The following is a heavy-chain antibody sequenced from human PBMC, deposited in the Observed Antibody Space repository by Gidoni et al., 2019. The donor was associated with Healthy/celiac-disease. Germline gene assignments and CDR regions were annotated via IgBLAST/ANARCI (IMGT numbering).Heavy chain of an antibody. CDR2: IYYSGST. D-gene: IGHD3-22*01. Sequence: QVQLQESGPGLVKPSQTLSLTCTVSGGSISSGDYYWSWIRQPPGKGLEWIGYIYYSGSTYYNPSLKSRVTISVDTSKNQFSLKLSSVTAADTAVYYCAREGGYDSSGYYLSSYWGQGTLVTVSS. CDR3: AREGGYDSSGYYLSSY. CDR1: GGSISSGDYY. J-gene: IGHJ4*02. V-gene: IGHV4-30-4*01.